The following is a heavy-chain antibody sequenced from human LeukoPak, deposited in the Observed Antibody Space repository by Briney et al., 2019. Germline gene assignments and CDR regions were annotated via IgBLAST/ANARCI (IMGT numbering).Heavy chain of an antibody. V-gene: IGHV3-30*02. Sequence: GGSLRLSCAASGFTFSSYGMHWVRQAPGKGLEWVAFIRYDGSNKYYADSVKGRFTISRDNSKNTLYLQMNSLRAEDTAVYYCARGAYSSSWLNFDYWGQGNLVTVSS. CDR1: GFTFSSYG. D-gene: IGHD6-13*01. J-gene: IGHJ4*02. CDR2: IRYDGSNK. CDR3: ARGAYSSSWLNFDY.